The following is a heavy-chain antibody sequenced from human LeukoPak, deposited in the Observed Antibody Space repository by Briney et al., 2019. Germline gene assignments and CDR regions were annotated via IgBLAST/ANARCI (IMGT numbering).Heavy chain of an antibody. J-gene: IGHJ4*02. D-gene: IGHD1-1*01. CDR1: GFTFSSYG. CDR3: VKDVAYNSGFFDS. CDR2: ISYDGSNK. V-gene: IGHV3-30*18. Sequence: HPGGSLRLSCAASGFTFSSYGMHWVRQAPGKGLEWVAVISYDGSNKYYADSVKGRITISRDNSKSTLYLQMNSLRAEDTAVYYCVKDVAYNSGFFDSWGQGTLVTVSS.